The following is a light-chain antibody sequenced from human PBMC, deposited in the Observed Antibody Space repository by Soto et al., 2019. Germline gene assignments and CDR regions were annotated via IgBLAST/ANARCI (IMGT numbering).Light chain of an antibody. CDR2: GAS. CDR1: QSVRSN. CDR3: QHYDHCPIT. Sequence: EVVMTQSVATLSVSPGERVTLSCRASQSVRSNLAWYQQKPGQGPRLLIYGASTRATGIPARFSGSGSGTEFTLTISSLQSEDFAVYYCQHYDHCPITFGQGTRLEIK. J-gene: IGKJ5*01. V-gene: IGKV3-15*01.